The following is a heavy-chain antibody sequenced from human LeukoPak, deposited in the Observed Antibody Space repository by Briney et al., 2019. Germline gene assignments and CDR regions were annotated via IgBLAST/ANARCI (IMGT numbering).Heavy chain of an antibody. CDR2: ISSSSSYI. V-gene: IGHV3-21*01. J-gene: IGHJ4*02. D-gene: IGHD3-22*01. CDR3: ARDRYDRSGYYDY. CDR1: GFTLSSYS. Sequence: GSLRLSCAASGFTLSSYSMNWVRQAPGKGLEWVSSISSSSSYIHYTDSVKGRFTISRDNTKKSLYLQMNSLRAEDTAVYYCARDRYDRSGYYDYWGQGTLVTVSS.